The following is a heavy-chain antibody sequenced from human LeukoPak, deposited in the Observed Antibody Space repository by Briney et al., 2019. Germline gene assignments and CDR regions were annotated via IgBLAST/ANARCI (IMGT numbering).Heavy chain of an antibody. CDR3: ARAWTYDYYFAY. J-gene: IGHJ4*02. CDR2: IYYSGIT. V-gene: IGHV4-59*01. CDR1: GDSISSYY. D-gene: IGHD3-16*01. Sequence: SETLSLTCTVSGDSISSYYWSWIRQPPGKGLEWIGYIYYSGITNYNPSLKSRVTISVDTSQNQFSLKLNSVTPADTAVYYCARAWTYDYYFAYWGQGTLVTVSS.